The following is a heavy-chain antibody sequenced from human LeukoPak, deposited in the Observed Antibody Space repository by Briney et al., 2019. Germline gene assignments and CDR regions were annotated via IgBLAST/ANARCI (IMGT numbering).Heavy chain of an antibody. CDR3: ARGSRFGVVGRDAFDI. J-gene: IGHJ3*02. CDR2: ISISSNYI. D-gene: IGHD3-3*01. V-gene: IGHV3-21*01. Sequence: PGGSLRLSCAAPGFTFSSYEMNWVRQAPGKGLEWVSSISISSNYIYYADSVKGRFTISRDNAKNSLYLQVNSLRAEDSAVYYCARGSRFGVVGRDAFDIWGQGTVVTVSS. CDR1: GFTFSSYE.